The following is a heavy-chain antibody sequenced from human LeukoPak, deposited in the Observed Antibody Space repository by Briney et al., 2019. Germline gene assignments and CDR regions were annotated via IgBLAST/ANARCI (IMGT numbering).Heavy chain of an antibody. CDR2: ISSSGSTI. J-gene: IGHJ4*02. CDR3: ARDLQGCDY. CDR1: GFTFSSYE. D-gene: IGHD4/OR15-4a*01. Sequence: GRSLRLSCAASGFTFSSYEMNWVRQAPGKGLEWVSYISSSGSTIYYADSVKGRFAISRDNSKNTLHLQMNSLRVEDTAIYYCARDLQGCDYWGQGTQVTVSS. V-gene: IGHV3-48*03.